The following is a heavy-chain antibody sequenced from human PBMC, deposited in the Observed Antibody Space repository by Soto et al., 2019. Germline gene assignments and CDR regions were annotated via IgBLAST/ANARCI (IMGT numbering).Heavy chain of an antibody. CDR1: GGSFSGYI. J-gene: IGHJ4*02. CDR2: INHSGSA. CDR3: ARGLSTGSPYSGGWYYFDS. V-gene: IGHV4-34*01. D-gene: IGHD3-10*01. Sequence: QVQIHQWGAGVLKPSETLSLTCAVSGGSFSGYIWTGIRQTPGKGLQWIGQINHSGSAVYNPSLKTRVTISIMSNNQFSLETSSVTAADTAVYYCARGLSTGSPYSGGWYYFDSWGQGATVTVS.